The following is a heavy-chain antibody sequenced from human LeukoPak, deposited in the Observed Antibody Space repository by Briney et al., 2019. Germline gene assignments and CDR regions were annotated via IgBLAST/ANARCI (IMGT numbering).Heavy chain of an antibody. J-gene: IGHJ4*02. CDR3: ARHGNRNHVFDY. D-gene: IGHD1-14*01. Sequence: GGALKISFKGSGFRFTSYWIGWVRLMPGKGVEWMGIIYPGDSDTRYSPSFQGQVTISADKSISTAYLQWSSLKAPDTAMYYCARHGNRNHVFDYWGQGTLVTVSS. CDR1: GFRFTSYW. V-gene: IGHV5-51*01. CDR2: IYPGDSDT.